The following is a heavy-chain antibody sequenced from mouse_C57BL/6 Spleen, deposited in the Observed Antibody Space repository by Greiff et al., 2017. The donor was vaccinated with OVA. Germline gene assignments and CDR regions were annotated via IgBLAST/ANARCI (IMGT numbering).Heavy chain of an antibody. D-gene: IGHD2-12*01. CDR1: GYAFSSSW. J-gene: IGHJ2*01. V-gene: IGHV1-82*01. CDR2: IYPGDGDT. CDR3: AKIGLNYNYFDY. Sequence: QVQLKDSGPELVKPGASVKISCKASGYAFSSSWMNWVKQRPGKGLEWIGRIYPGDGDTNYNGKFKGKATLTADKSSSTAYMQLSSLTSEDSAVYFCAKIGLNYNYFDYWGQGTTLTVSS.